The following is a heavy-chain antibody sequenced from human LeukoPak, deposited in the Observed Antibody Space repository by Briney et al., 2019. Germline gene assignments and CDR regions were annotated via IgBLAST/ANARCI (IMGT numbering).Heavy chain of an antibody. Sequence: PSETLSLTCTVSGGSISSYYWSWIRQPPGKGLEWIWYIYNSGSTNYNPSLKSRVTMSGDTSKNQFSLKLSSVTAADTAVYYCALSRGGYYDSRSPSWAFDIWGQGTMVTVSS. D-gene: IGHD3-22*01. CDR1: GGSISSYY. V-gene: IGHV4-59*01. CDR2: IYNSGST. CDR3: ALSRGGYYDSRSPSWAFDI. J-gene: IGHJ3*02.